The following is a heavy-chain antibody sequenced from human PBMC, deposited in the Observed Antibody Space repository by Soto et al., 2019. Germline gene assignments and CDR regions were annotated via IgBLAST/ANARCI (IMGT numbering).Heavy chain of an antibody. CDR2: ISGRGGST. Sequence: EVQLLESGGGLVQPGGSLRLSCAASGFTCSRCAMSWVRQAPGKGLEWVSAISGRGGSTYYADSVKGRFTISRDNSKNTLCLQMNSLRAEDTAVYYCATGLGRPFDIVVVPTAMGWGQGTLVTVSS. V-gene: IGHV3-23*01. CDR3: ATGLGRPFDIVVVPTAMG. D-gene: IGHD2-2*01. J-gene: IGHJ4*02. CDR1: GFTCSRCA.